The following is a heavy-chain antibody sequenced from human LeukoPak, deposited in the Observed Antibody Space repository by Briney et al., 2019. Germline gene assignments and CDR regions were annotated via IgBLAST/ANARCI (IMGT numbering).Heavy chain of an antibody. D-gene: IGHD5-12*01. J-gene: IGHJ4*02. V-gene: IGHV3-48*03. CDR1: TFTFSSYE. Sequence: TGGSLRLSCAASTFTFSSYEMNWVRQAPGKGLEWISYISRSGSTIYYADSAKGRFTISRDNAKNSLYLQMNSLRAEDTAVYYCASGYDLPYWGQGTLVTVSS. CDR2: ISRSGSTI. CDR3: ASGYDLPY.